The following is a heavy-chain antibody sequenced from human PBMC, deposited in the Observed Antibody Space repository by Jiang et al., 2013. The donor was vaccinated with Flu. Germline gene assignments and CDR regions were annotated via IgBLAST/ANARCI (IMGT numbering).Heavy chain of an antibody. CDR1: GGSFSGYY. CDR3: ARNQVTMVRGVPYYYYGMDV. V-gene: IGHV4-34*01. D-gene: IGHD3-10*01. Sequence: LLKPSETLSLTCAVYGGSFSGYYWSWIRQPPGKGLEWIGEINHSGSTNYNPSLKSRVTISVDTSKNQFSLKLSSVTAADTAVYYCARNQVTMVRGVPYYYYGMDVWGQGTTVTVSS. J-gene: IGHJ6*02. CDR2: INHSGST.